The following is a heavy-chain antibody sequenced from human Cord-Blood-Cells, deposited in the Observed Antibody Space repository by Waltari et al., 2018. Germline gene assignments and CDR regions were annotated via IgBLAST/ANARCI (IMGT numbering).Heavy chain of an antibody. J-gene: IGHJ4*02. CDR3: ASTASSSWYY. CDR2: TYYSGST. Sequence: QLQLQESGPGLVKPSETLSLTCTVSGGSISSSSYYWGWIRQPPGKGLEWIGSTYYSGSTYYNPSLKSRVTISVDTSKNQFSLKLSSVTAADTAEYYCASTASSSWYYWGQGTLVTVSS. D-gene: IGHD6-13*01. V-gene: IGHV4-39*01. CDR1: GGSISSSSYY.